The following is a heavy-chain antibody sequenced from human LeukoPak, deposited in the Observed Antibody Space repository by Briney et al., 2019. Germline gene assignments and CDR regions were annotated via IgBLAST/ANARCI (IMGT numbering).Heavy chain of an antibody. CDR1: GYRFTSYW. CDR2: IYPGDSDT. Sequence: GESLKISCKGSGYRFTSYWIAWVRQMPGKGLEWMGIIYPGDSDTTYTPSFQGQVTFSVDKSLSTAYLQWSSLKASDTAIYYCARQGENKQYYYGMDVWGQGTTVTVSS. D-gene: IGHD1/OR15-1a*01. CDR3: ARQGENKQYYYGMDV. J-gene: IGHJ6*02. V-gene: IGHV5-51*01.